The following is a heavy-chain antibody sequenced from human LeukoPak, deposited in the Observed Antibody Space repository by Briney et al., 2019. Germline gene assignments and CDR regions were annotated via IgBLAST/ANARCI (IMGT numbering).Heavy chain of an antibody. CDR2: ISGNSGAT. Sequence: GGSLRLSCAASGFTFSSYPMSWVRQAPGRGLEWVSVISGNSGATYYADSVKGRFTISRDNAKNTVYLQMNNLRVEDTAVYYCAKVAKYYYGSETYYFFEHWGQGTPVTASS. J-gene: IGHJ4*02. D-gene: IGHD3-10*01. CDR3: AKVAKYYYGSETYYFFEH. CDR1: GFTFSSYP. V-gene: IGHV3-23*01.